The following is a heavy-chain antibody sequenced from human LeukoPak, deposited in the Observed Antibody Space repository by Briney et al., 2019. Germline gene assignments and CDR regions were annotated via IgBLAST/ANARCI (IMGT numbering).Heavy chain of an antibody. V-gene: IGHV1-24*01. CDR2: FDPEDGET. J-gene: IGHJ3*02. Sequence: ASVKVSCKVSGYTLTELSVHWVRQAPGKGLEWMGGFDPEDGETIYAQKFQGRVTMTEDTSTDTAYMELSSLRSEDTAVYYCATLCVGELRTYVYDAFDIWGQGTMVTVSS. D-gene: IGHD1-26*01. CDR3: ATLCVGELRTYVYDAFDI. CDR1: GYTLTELS.